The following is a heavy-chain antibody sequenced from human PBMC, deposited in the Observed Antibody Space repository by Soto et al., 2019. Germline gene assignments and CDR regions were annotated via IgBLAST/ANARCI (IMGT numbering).Heavy chain of an antibody. V-gene: IGHV3-7*04. Sequence: EVQLVESGGNLVQPGGSLRLSCVGSGFTFSSNWMTWVRQAPGKGLEWVGNIRQDGSEKNYVDSVKGRFTISRDNAKNSLYLQMNSLRAEDTAVYYCAREIVVARGASYFDYCGPGTLVTVSS. CDR1: GFTFSSNW. CDR2: IRQDGSEK. D-gene: IGHD2-2*01. J-gene: IGHJ4*02. CDR3: AREIVVARGASYFDY.